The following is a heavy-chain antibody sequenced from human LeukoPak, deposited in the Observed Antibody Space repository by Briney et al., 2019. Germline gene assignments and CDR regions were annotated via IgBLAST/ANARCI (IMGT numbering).Heavy chain of an antibody. CDR3: ASLRPYPWDPGNWFDP. J-gene: IGHJ5*02. V-gene: IGHV4-39*07. CDR2: MYHSGTT. D-gene: IGHD1-26*01. Sequence: SETLSLTCTVSGGSISSSSYYWGWIRQPPGKGLEWIGSMYHSGTTYYNPSLKSRVTLSVDTSKNQFSLKLSSVTAADTAVYYCASLRPYPWDPGNWFDPWGQGTLVTVSS. CDR1: GGSISSSSYY.